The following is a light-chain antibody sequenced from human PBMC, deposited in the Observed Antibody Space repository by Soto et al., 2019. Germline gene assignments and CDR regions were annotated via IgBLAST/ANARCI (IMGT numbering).Light chain of an antibody. J-gene: IGKJ5*01. CDR1: QTVRNNY. CDR2: DAS. V-gene: IGKV3D-20*02. Sequence: FVLTHSPGTLSFSAGEIAALSFGAVQTVRNNYLAWYQQKPGQAPRLLIYDASSRATGIPDRFSGGGSGTDFTLTISRLEPEDFAVYYCQQRNNWPRSTFGQGTRLEIK. CDR3: QQRNNWPRST.